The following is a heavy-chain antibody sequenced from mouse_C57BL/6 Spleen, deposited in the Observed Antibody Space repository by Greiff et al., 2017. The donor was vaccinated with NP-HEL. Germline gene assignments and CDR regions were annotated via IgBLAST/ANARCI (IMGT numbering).Heavy chain of an antibody. V-gene: IGHV1-80*01. D-gene: IGHD2-14*01. CDR2: IYPGDGDT. Sequence: QVQLQQSGAELVKPGASVKISCKASGYAFSSYWMNWVKQRPGKGLERIGQIYPGDGDTNYNGNFKGKATRTADTSSSTAYMQLSGLTAEDSAGFFCAREGNRWGLYAMDYWGQGASVNVSS. J-gene: IGHJ4*01. CDR3: AREGNRWGLYAMDY. CDR1: GYAFSSYW.